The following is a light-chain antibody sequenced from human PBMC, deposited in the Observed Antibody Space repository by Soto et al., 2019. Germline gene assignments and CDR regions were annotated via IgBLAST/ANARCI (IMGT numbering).Light chain of an antibody. CDR3: QQRSSWPS. V-gene: IGKV3-11*01. CDR2: DAS. J-gene: IGKJ4*01. CDR1: QSVSSH. Sequence: EIVLTQSPATLSLSPGERATLSCRASQSVSSHLVWYRQKPGQAPRLLIHDASNRATGTPARFSGSGSGTDFTLTISSLEPEDFAVYYCQQRSSWPSFGGGTKVEIK.